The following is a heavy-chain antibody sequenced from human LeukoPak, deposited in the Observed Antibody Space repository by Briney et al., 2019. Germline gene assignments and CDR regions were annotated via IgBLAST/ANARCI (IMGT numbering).Heavy chain of an antibody. Sequence: SETLSPTCAVYGGSFSGYGGSFSGYYWTWIRQPPGKGLEWIGEINHSGNTNCNPSLKSRVTISVDTSKNQFSLKLNSVTAADTAVYYCARLDDYAASVDYWGQGTLVTVSS. D-gene: IGHD5-12*01. CDR1: GGSFSGYGGSFSGYY. J-gene: IGHJ4*02. V-gene: IGHV4-34*01. CDR2: INHSGNT. CDR3: ARLDDYAASVDY.